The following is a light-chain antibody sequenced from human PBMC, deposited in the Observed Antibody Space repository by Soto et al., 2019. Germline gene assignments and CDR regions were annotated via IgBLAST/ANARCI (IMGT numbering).Light chain of an antibody. CDR2: KVS. CDR1: RSLMYSDGISY. V-gene: IGKV2-30*01. Sequence: DVVMTQSPLSLPVTLGQPASISCRSSRSLMYSDGISYLSWFQQRPGQSPRRLIYKVSNRDSWVPGRFSGSGSGPGFTLKISRVEADDVGVYFCMQGTHWHAGTLGQGTKLEIK. J-gene: IGKJ2*01. CDR3: MQGTHWHAGT.